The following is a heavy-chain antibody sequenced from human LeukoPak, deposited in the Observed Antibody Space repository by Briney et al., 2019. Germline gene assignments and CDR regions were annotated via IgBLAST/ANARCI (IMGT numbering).Heavy chain of an antibody. J-gene: IGHJ4*02. CDR3: ARSPPWVAGTGYDY. D-gene: IGHD6-19*01. V-gene: IGHV3-74*01. CDR1: GFTFSSYW. CDR2: INSDGSST. Sequence: PGGSLILSCAASGFTFSSYWMHWVRQAPGKGLVWVSRINSDGSSTSYADSVKGRFTISRDNAKNTLYLQMNSLRAEDTAVYYCARSPPWVAGTGYDYWGQGTLVTVSS.